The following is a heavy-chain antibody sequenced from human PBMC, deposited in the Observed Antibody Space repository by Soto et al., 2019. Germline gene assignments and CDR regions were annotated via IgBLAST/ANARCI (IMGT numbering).Heavy chain of an antibody. V-gene: IGHV3-23*01. CDR1: GFTFRDSV. CDR2: MSGDGRT. Sequence: PSWSLRLSCVGSGFTFRDSVMAWVRQAPGKGLEWLSVMSGDGRTRYALSVTGRFTISRDNSKNTLYLQMRSLRAEDAAAYYCVKWHTSNFDSLPFTGFDFWGQGTQVTVSS. J-gene: IGHJ4*02. D-gene: IGHD3-22*01. CDR3: VKWHTSNFDSLPFTGFDF.